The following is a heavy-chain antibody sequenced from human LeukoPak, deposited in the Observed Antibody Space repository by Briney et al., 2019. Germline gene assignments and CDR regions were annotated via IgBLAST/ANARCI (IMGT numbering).Heavy chain of an antibody. CDR2: ISYSGST. D-gene: IGHD3-3*01. Sequence: SETLSLTCTVSGGSISSVDYYWSWIRQPPGKGLEWIGHISYSGSTYYSPSLKSRVTLSVDTSKNQFSLKLSSVTAADTAVYYCARDLSGKDAFDIWGQGTMVTVSS. J-gene: IGHJ3*02. CDR1: GGSISSVDYY. CDR3: ARDLSGKDAFDI. V-gene: IGHV4-30-4*01.